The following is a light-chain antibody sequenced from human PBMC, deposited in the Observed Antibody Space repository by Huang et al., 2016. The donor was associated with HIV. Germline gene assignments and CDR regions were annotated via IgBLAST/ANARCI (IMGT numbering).Light chain of an antibody. CDR1: QDISNY. CDR3: QQYDNLLT. CDR2: DAS. V-gene: IGKV1-33*01. Sequence: DIQMTQSPSSLSASVGDRVTITCKASQDISNYLNWYQQKPGKAPKLLIYDASNLETGVPSRFSGSGSGTYFTFTISSLQPEDIATYYCQQYDNLLTFGGGTKVEIK. J-gene: IGKJ4*01.